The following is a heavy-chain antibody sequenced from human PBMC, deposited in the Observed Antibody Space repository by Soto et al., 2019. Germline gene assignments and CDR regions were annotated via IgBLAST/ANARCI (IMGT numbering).Heavy chain of an antibody. CDR1: GFTFSSYS. CDR2: INAGRTNI. Sequence: GGSLRLSCAASGFTFSSYSLTWVRQAPGKGLEWISYINAGRTNIYYADSVKGRFTLSRDNAKQSLYLRMDSLRAEDTAVDYCARDMSGDYYDYMDVWGRGTTVTVSS. D-gene: IGHD3-10*02. CDR3: ARDMSGDYYDYMDV. J-gene: IGHJ6*03. V-gene: IGHV3-48*01.